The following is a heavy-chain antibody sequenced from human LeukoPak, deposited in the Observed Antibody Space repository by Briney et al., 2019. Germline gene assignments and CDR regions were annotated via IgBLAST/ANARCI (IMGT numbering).Heavy chain of an antibody. Sequence: PGGSLRLSCAASGFTFSSYSMNWVRQAPGKGLEWVSSISSSSSYIYYADSVKGRFTISRDNAKNSLYLRMNSLRAEDTAVYYCARDSQRDFWSDPADYWGQGTLVTVSS. CDR2: ISSSSSYI. D-gene: IGHD3-3*01. J-gene: IGHJ4*02. V-gene: IGHV3-21*01. CDR3: ARDSQRDFWSDPADY. CDR1: GFTFSSYS.